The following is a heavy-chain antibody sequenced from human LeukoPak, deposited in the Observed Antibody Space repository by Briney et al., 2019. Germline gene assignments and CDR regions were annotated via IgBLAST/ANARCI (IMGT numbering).Heavy chain of an antibody. CDR2: ISSSTSYI. CDR3: ARANQVRGVIISLHFDY. D-gene: IGHD3-10*01. V-gene: IGHV3-21*01. CDR1: GFTFSTYN. Sequence: PGGSLRLSCAASGFTFSTYNMNWVRQAPGKGLEWVSSISSSTSYIYYADSVKGRFTISRDNAKNSLYLQMNSLRAEDTAVYYCARANQVRGVIISLHFDYWGQGTLVTVSS. J-gene: IGHJ4*02.